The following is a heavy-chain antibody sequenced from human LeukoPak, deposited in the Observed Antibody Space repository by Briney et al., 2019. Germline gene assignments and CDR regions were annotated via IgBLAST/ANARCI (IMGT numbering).Heavy chain of an antibody. V-gene: IGHV3-53*01. J-gene: IGHJ3*02. CDR1: GFTVSSNY. CDR2: IYSGGST. CDR3: AKDGIHGAFDI. Sequence: GGSLRLSCAASGFTVSSNYMHWVRQAPGKGLEWVSVIYSGGSTYYADSVKGRFTISRDNSKNTLYLQMNSLRAEDTAVYYCAKDGIHGAFDIWGQGTMVTVSS.